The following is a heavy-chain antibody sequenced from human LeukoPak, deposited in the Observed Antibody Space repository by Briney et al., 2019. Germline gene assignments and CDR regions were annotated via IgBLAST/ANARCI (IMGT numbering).Heavy chain of an antibody. CDR2: INHSGSS. D-gene: IGHD6-13*01. Sequence: SETLSLTCAVYGGSFSGYYWSWIRQPPGKGLEWIGEINHSGSSNYNPSLKSRVTISADTAKSQFSLKLSSVTAADTAVYYCARGGDGQQLVLVYWGQGTLFTVSS. CDR3: ARGGDGQQLVLVY. CDR1: GGSFSGYY. V-gene: IGHV4-34*01. J-gene: IGHJ4*02.